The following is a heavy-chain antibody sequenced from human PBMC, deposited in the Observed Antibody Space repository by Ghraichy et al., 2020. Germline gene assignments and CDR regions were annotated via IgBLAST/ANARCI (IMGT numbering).Heavy chain of an antibody. CDR1: GFIFSDHT. V-gene: IGHV3-72*01. CDR2: IRRRANDHTT. CDR3: ARRGLNSVWQFDY. Sequence: GGSLRLSCAASGFIFSDHTMDWVRQTPGKGLEWFGRIRRRANDHTTEYAASVEGRFTISRDDSKNLVFLQMNSLKVEDSALYYCARRGLNSVWQFDYWGQGTLVTVSS. D-gene: IGHD6-19*01. J-gene: IGHJ4*02.